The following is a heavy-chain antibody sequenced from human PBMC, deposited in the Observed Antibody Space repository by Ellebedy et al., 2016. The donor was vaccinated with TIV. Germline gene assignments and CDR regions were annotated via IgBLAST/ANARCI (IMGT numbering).Heavy chain of an antibody. D-gene: IGHD5-12*01. CDR2: MSYSGST. J-gene: IGHJ2*01. V-gene: IGHV4-39*07. Sequence: MPSETLSLTCTVSGGSIRTSIYYWGWIRQPPGKGPGWIGTMSYSGSTYYNPSLKSRVTISVDTSKNQFSLKLSSVTAADAAVYYCAGAGRDYDSRWYPDLWGRGTLVTVSS. CDR1: GGSIRTSIYY. CDR3: AGAGRDYDSRWYPDL.